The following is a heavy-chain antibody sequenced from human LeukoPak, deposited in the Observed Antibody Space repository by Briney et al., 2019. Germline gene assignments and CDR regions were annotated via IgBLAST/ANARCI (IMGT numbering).Heavy chain of an antibody. D-gene: IGHD2-2*01. CDR1: GYTFTSYG. CDR3: ARVPGYCSSTSCYVENWFDP. V-gene: IGHV1-18*04. CDR2: ISAYNGNT. Sequence: ASVKVSCKASGYTFTSYGISWVRQAPGQGLEWMGWISAYNGNTNYAQKLQGRVTMTTDTSTSTAYMELRSLRSDDTAVYYCARVPGYCSSTSCYVENWFDPWGQGTLVTVSS. J-gene: IGHJ5*02.